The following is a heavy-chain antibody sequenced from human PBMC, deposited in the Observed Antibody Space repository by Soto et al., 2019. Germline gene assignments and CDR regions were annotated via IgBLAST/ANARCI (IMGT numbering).Heavy chain of an antibody. J-gene: IGHJ3*02. CDR3: ARHVDTAMVTPQDAFDI. Sequence: LKISCKGSGYSFTSYWIGWVRQMPGKGLEWMGIIYPGDSDTRYSPSFQGQVTISADKSISTAYLQWSSLKASDTAMYYCARHVDTAMVTPQDAFDIWGQGTMVTVSS. V-gene: IGHV5-51*01. CDR1: GYSFTSYW. D-gene: IGHD5-18*01. CDR2: IYPGDSDT.